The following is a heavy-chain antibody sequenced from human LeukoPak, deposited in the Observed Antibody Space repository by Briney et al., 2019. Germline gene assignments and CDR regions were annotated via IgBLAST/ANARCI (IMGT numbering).Heavy chain of an antibody. CDR1: GFTFSSYA. CDR3: AKDHLAVVITTFYY. V-gene: IGHV3-23*01. CDR2: ISGSGGST. J-gene: IGHJ4*02. D-gene: IGHD3-22*01. Sequence: GGSLRPSCAASGFTFSSYAMSWVRQAPGKGLEWVSEISGSGGSTYYADSVKGRFTISRDNSKNTLYLQMNSLRAEDTALYYCAKDHLAVVITTFYYWGQGTLVTVSS.